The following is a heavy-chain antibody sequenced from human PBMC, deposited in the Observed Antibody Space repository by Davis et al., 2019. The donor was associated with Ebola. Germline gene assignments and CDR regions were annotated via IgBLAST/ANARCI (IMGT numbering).Heavy chain of an antibody. D-gene: IGHD1-26*01. CDR1: GGTFSSYA. J-gene: IGHJ4*02. V-gene: IGHV1-69*04. Sequence: SVKVSCKASGGTFSSYAISWVRQAPGQGLEWMGRIIPILGIANYAQKFQGRVTITADESTSTAYMELSSLRSEDTAVYYCARGGGSSKRTMGYWGQGTLVTVSS. CDR3: ARGGGSSKRTMGY. CDR2: IIPILGIA.